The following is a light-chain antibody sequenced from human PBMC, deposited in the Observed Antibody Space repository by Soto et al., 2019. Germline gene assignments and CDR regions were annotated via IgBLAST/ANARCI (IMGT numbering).Light chain of an antibody. CDR3: QHYNSYSEA. CDR1: ESVSSW. Sequence: DIQMTQSPSTLSASVGDRVTLTCGASESVSSWLALYEQKPGKAPKLLIYKASTLKSGVPSRFSGSGSGTEFTLTISRLQPDDFATYYCQHYNSYSEAFGQGTKVDIK. J-gene: IGKJ1*01. V-gene: IGKV1-5*03. CDR2: KAS.